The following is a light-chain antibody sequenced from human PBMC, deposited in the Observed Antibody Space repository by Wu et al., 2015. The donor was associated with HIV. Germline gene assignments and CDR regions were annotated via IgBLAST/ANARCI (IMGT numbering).Light chain of an antibody. V-gene: IGKV3-20*01. Sequence: EIVLTQSPATLSLSPGERATLSCRVSQTISSRYLAWYQQKPGQAPRLLIHDTSTRATGIADRFSGSGSGTDFTLTISRLEPEDFAVYYCQQSAKSPWTFGQGTKVEI. CDR1: QTISSRY. CDR3: QQSAKSPWT. CDR2: DTS. J-gene: IGKJ1*01.